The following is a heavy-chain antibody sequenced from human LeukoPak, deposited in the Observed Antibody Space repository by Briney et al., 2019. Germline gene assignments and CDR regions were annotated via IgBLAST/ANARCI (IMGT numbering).Heavy chain of an antibody. Sequence: PGGSLRLSCAASGFTFSDYYMSWIRQAPEKGLEWVSYISSSGSTIYYADSVKGRFTISRDNSKNTLYLQMNSLRAEDTAVYYCARGDYGDYPDYYYYGMDVWGQGTTVTVSS. D-gene: IGHD4-17*01. CDR3: ARGDYGDYPDYYYYGMDV. CDR2: ISSSGSTI. J-gene: IGHJ6*02. CDR1: GFTFSDYY. V-gene: IGHV3-11*04.